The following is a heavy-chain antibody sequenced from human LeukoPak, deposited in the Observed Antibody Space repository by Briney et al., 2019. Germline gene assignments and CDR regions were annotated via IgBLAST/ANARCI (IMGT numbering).Heavy chain of an antibody. CDR1: GGSISSGSYY. J-gene: IGHJ4*02. V-gene: IGHV4-39*01. CDR3: ARHLYDSSGYFDY. Sequence: SETLSLTCTVSGGSISSGSYYWGWIRQPPGKGLEWIGSIYYSESTYYNPSLKSRVTISVDTSKNQFSLKLSSVTAADTAVYFCARHLYDSSGYFDYWGQGTLVTVSS. CDR2: IYYSEST. D-gene: IGHD3-22*01.